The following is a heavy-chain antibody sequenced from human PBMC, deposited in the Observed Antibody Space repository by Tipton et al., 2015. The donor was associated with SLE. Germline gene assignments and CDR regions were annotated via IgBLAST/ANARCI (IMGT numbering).Heavy chain of an antibody. V-gene: IGHV3-13*01. J-gene: IGHJ6*02. D-gene: IGHD1-26*01. Sequence: SLRLSCAASGFTFRSYSMHWVRQPTGKGLEWVSSIRHNGDTYYSDSVKGRFTVSRENARNSLYLQMNSLRVGDTAVYYCARGSGTSDYYYGMDVWGQGTTVIVSS. CDR2: IRHNGDT. CDR1: GFTFRSYS. CDR3: ARGSGTSDYYYGMDV.